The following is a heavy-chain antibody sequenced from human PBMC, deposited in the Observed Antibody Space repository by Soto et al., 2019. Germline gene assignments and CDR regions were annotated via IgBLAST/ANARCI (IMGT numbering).Heavy chain of an antibody. CDR3: ARRAIAAALGMYYYYYYMDV. D-gene: IGHD6-6*01. CDR2: IYYSGST. V-gene: IGHV4-31*03. Sequence: SSETLSLTCTVSGGSISSGGYYWSWIRQHPGKGLEWIGYIYYSGSTYYNPSLKSRVTISVDTSKNQFSLKLSSVTAADTAVYYCARRAIAAALGMYYYYYYMDVWGKGTTVTVSS. CDR1: GGSISSGGYY. J-gene: IGHJ6*03.